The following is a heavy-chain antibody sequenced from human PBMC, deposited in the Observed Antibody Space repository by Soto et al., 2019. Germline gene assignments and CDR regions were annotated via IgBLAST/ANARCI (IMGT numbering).Heavy chain of an antibody. CDR2: IYYSGNT. CDR1: GVSISRYSYY. Sequence: SMTLSLTCTVSGVSISRYSYYWGWIRQPPGKGLDWIGSIYYSGNTNYNPSLTSRVTIFVDTSKNQVSLRLTSVTAADTAVYYCAIHSLSGGPFDPWGQGTPLTVSA. CDR3: AIHSLSGGPFDP. V-gene: IGHV4-39*01. D-gene: IGHD2-8*02. J-gene: IGHJ5*02.